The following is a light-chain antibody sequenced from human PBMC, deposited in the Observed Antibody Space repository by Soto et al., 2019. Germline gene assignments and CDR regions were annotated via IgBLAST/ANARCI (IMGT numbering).Light chain of an antibody. CDR3: AAWDESPNVPV. Sequence: QSVLTQPPSPSGTPGRRVTFPCSGTNPNIGRNTVNCYQQFPGAAPNLLIHSDNQRPSGVPDRFSGSRSGTSASLAISGLQSEDEADYYCAAWDESPNVPVFGGGTKVTVL. V-gene: IGLV1-44*01. CDR1: NPNIGRNT. CDR2: SDN. J-gene: IGLJ3*02.